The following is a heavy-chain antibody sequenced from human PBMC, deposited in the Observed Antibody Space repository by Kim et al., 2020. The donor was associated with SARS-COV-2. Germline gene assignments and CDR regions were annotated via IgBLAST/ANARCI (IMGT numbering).Heavy chain of an antibody. J-gene: IGHJ4*02. CDR2: IKQDGSEK. CDR3: ARAMINIVVVPAASPCDY. Sequence: GGSLRLSCAASGFTFSSYWMSWVRQAPGKGLEWVANIKQDGSEKYYVDSVKGRFTISRDNAKNSLYLQMNSLRAEDTAVYYCARAMINIVVVPAASPCDYWGQGTLVTVSS. CDR1: GFTFSSYW. V-gene: IGHV3-7*01. D-gene: IGHD2-2*01.